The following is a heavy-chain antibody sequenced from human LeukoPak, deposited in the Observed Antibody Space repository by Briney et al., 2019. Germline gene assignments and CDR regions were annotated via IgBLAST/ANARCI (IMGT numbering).Heavy chain of an antibody. CDR2: IYHSGST. CDR1: GYSISSGYY. V-gene: IGHV4-38-2*02. CDR3: AREHPLEAVDY. J-gene: IGHJ4*02. Sequence: SETLSLTCTVSGYSISSGYYWGWIRQPPGKGLAWIVGIYHSGSTYYNPSLKSRVTISVDTSKNQFSLKLSSVTATDTAVYYCAREHPLEAVDYWGQGTLVTVSS.